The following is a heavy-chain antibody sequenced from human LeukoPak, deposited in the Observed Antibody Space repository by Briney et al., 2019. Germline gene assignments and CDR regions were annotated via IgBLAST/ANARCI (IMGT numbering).Heavy chain of an antibody. CDR3: ARELEDGYNLIYFDY. D-gene: IGHD5-24*01. CDR1: GDSISSSSYY. J-gene: IGHJ4*02. V-gene: IGHV4-39*02. Sequence: SETLSLTCTVSGDSISSSSYYWGWIRQPPGKGLEWIGSIYYSGSTYYNPSLKSRVTISVDTSKNQFSLKLSSVTAADTAVYYCARELEDGYNLIYFDYWGQGTLVTVSS. CDR2: IYYSGST.